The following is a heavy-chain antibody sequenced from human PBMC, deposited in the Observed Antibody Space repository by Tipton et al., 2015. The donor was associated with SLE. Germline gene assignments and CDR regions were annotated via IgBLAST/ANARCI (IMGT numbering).Heavy chain of an antibody. D-gene: IGHD1-26*01. V-gene: IGHV3-21*01. CDR1: GFTFSSYS. CDR3: ARDGSGSYYAY. CDR2: ITSSSSYI. Sequence: GSLRLSCAVSGFTFSSYSVNWVRQAPGKGPEWVSSITSSSSYIYYADSVKGRFTISRDNAKNSLYLQMNSLRAEDTAVYYCARDGSGSYYAYWGQGALVTVSS. J-gene: IGHJ4*02.